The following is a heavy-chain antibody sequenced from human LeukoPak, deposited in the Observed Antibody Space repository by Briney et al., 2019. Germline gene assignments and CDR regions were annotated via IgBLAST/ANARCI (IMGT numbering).Heavy chain of an antibody. CDR3: ARGDLYYYYGMDV. CDR1: GFTFSSYS. J-gene: IGHJ6*02. CDR2: ISSSSYI. Sequence: KPGGSLRLSCAASGFTFSSYSMNWVRQAPGKGLEWVSSISSSSYIYYADSVKGRFTISRDNAKNSLYLQMNSLRAEDTAVYYCARGDLYYYYGMDVWGQGTTVTVSS. V-gene: IGHV3-21*01.